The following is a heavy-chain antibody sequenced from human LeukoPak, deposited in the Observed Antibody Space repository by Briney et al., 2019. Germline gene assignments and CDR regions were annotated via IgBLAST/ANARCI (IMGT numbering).Heavy chain of an antibody. CDR1: GYTFTSYD. CDR3: ARGGYSYGYGNWFGP. V-gene: IGHV1-8*02. CDR2: MNPNSGNT. J-gene: IGHJ5*02. D-gene: IGHD5-18*01. Sequence: ASVKVSCKASGYTFTSYDINWVRQATGQGLEWMGWMNPNSGNTGYAQKFQGRVTMTRNTSITTAHMELSTLTSEDTAIYYCARGGYSYGYGNWFGPWGQGTLVTVSS.